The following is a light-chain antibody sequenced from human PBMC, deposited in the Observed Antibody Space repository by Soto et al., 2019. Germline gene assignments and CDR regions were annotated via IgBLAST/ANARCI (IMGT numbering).Light chain of an antibody. CDR3: QQYNNWPIT. CDR1: QSVSSN. J-gene: IGKJ5*01. CDR2: AAS. V-gene: IGKV3-15*01. Sequence: ELLMTQSPATLSVSPVAIANLSCSSSQSVSSNLAWYQQKPGQAPRLLIYAASTRATDIQARFSGSGSGTEFTLTISSLQYEDFAIYYCQQYNNWPITFGKGTRLE.